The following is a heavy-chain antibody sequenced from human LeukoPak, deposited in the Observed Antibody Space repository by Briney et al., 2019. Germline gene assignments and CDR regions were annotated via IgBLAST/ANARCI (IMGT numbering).Heavy chain of an antibody. CDR2: IYSGGST. V-gene: IGHV3-66*01. J-gene: IGHJ4*02. D-gene: IGHD3-10*02. Sequence: GGSLRLSCAASGFTVSSNYMSWVRQAPGKGLEWVSVIYSGGSTYYADSVKGRFTISRDNSKNTLYLQMNSLRAEDTAVYYCARVGLSRMFGEADYWGQGTLVTVSS. CDR1: GFTVSSNY. CDR3: ARVGLSRMFGEADY.